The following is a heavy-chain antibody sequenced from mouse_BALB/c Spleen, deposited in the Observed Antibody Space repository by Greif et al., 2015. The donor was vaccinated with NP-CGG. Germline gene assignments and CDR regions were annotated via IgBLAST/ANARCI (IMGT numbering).Heavy chain of an antibody. J-gene: IGHJ4*01. CDR3: AREGTYISTGPGAMDY. V-gene: IGHV1-82*01. CDR1: GYAFSSSW. CDR2: IYPGDGDT. D-gene: IGHD1-2*01. Sequence: QVQLKQSGPELVRPGASVKISCKASGYAFSSSWMNWVKQRPGQGLEWIGRIYPGDGDTNYNGKFKGKATLTADKSSSTAYMQLSSLTSVDSAVYFCAREGTYISTGPGAMDYWGQGTSVTVSS.